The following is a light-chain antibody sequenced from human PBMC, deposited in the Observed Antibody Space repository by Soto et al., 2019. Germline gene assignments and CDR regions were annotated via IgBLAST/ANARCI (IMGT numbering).Light chain of an antibody. CDR1: SSDVGGSNY. CDR3: SSNTSSSTYV. CDR2: DVS. V-gene: IGLV2-14*01. Sequence: QSVLTQPASVSGSPGQSITISCTGTSSDVGGSNYVSWYQQHPGKAPKLIISDVSYRPSGVSNRFSGSKSGNTASLTISGLQVEDETDYACSSNTSSSTYVFGTGTKVPDL. J-gene: IGLJ1*01.